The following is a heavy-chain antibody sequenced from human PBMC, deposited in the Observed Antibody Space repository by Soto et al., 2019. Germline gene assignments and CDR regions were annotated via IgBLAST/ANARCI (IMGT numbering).Heavy chain of an antibody. CDR3: ARGDFRSGTDSYYYYYGMDV. V-gene: IGHV4-59*01. CDR1: GGSISSYY. D-gene: IGHD3-3*01. CDR2: IYYSGST. J-gene: IGHJ6*02. Sequence: SETLSLTCTVSGGSISSYYWSWIRQPPGKGLEWIGYIYYSGSTNYNPSLKSRVTISVDTSKNQFSLKLSSVTAADTAVYYCARGDFRSGTDSYYYYYGMDVWGQGTTVTVSS.